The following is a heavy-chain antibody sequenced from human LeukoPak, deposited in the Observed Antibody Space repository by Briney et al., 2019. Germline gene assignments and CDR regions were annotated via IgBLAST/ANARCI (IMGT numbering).Heavy chain of an antibody. Sequence: GASVKVSCKASGYTFTGYYMQWVRQAPGQGLEWMGGIIPIFGTANYAQKFQGRVTITADESTSTAYMELSSLRSEDTAVYYCARSGLDCGGDCILYYYYMDVWGKGTTVTISS. CDR1: GYTFTGYY. D-gene: IGHD2-21*02. CDR3: ARSGLDCGGDCILYYYYMDV. CDR2: IIPIFGTA. J-gene: IGHJ6*03. V-gene: IGHV1-69*13.